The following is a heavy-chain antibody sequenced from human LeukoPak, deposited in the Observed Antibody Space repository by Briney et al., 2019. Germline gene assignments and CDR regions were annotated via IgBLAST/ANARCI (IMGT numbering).Heavy chain of an antibody. J-gene: IGHJ4*02. V-gene: IGHV4-39*02. CDR3: ARGTFNYYGSGSSSYYFDF. CDR2: IYYSGST. Sequence: SETLSLTCTVSGGSISGRSYYWGRIRQPPGKGLELIGSIYYSGSTYYNPSLKSRVTISVDTSKNQSSLKLNSVTATDTAVYYCARGTFNYYGSGSSSYYFDFWGQGTLVTVSS. CDR1: GGSISGRSYY. D-gene: IGHD3-10*01.